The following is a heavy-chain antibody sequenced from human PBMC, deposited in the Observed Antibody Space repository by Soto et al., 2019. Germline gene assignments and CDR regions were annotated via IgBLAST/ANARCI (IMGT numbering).Heavy chain of an antibody. CDR3: SKDRRGGRAVLDS. D-gene: IGHD2-8*01. CDR1: GFSFSNYG. V-gene: IGHV3-30*18. J-gene: IGHJ4*02. Sequence: GGSLRLSCAASGFSFSNYGMHWVRQAPGKGLGWVAVISYDGSSKYHADSAKGRFTISRDNSKNTLHLQMNSLRAEDTAVYYCSKDRRGGRAVLDSWGQGTPVTVSS. CDR2: ISYDGSSK.